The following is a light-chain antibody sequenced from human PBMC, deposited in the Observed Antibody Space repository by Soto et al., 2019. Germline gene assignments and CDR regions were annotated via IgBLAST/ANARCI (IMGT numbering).Light chain of an antibody. J-gene: IGKJ1*01. CDR2: GAS. Sequence: EVVLTQSPGTLSLSPGERATLSCRASQSVAANYLAWYQQKPGQAPRLLIYGASTRATGIPARFSGSGSGTEFTLTINCLQSEDFAVYYCQQYNNWPRTFGQGTKV. CDR3: QQYNNWPRT. CDR1: QSVAANY. V-gene: IGKV3-15*01.